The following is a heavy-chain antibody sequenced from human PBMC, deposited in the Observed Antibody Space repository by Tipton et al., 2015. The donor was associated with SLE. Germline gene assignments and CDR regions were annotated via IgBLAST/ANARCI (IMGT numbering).Heavy chain of an antibody. CDR2: VCYSGNT. D-gene: IGHD2-21*02. Sequence: LRLSCTVSGGSMSSHCWNWIRQPPGKGLEWIGYVCYSGNTNYNPSLTSRATMSVDTSNSQFSLKLTSMTTADTAVYYCARWGMTAIWGFDLWGLGTMVTVSS. CDR1: GGSMSSHC. J-gene: IGHJ3*01. CDR3: ARWGMTAIWGFDL. V-gene: IGHV4-59*11.